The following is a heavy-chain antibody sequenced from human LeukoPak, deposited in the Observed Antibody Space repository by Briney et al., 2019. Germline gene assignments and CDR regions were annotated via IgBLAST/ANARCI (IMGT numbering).Heavy chain of an antibody. CDR1: GGSFSGYY. J-gene: IGHJ3*02. D-gene: IGHD5/OR15-5a*01. Sequence: SETLSLTCAVYGGSFSGYYWSWIRQPPGKGLEWIGEINHSGSTNYDPSLKSRVTISVDTSKNQFSLKLSPVTAADTAVYYCASGIDSVDAFDIWGQGTMVTVSS. CDR2: INHSGST. CDR3: ASGIDSVDAFDI. V-gene: IGHV4-34*01.